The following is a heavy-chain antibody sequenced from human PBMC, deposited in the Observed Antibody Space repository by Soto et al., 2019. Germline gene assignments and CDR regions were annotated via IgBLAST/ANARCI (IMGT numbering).Heavy chain of an antibody. CDR2: IYYSGST. CDR3: ASVGITIFGVVPNY. D-gene: IGHD3-3*01. V-gene: IGHV4-31*03. Sequence: PSETLSLTCTVSGGSISSGGYYWSWIRQHPGKGLEWIGYIYYSGSTYYNPSLKSRVTISVDTSKNQFSLKLSSVTAADTAVYYCASVGITIFGVVPNYWGQGTPVTVSS. CDR1: GGSISSGGYY. J-gene: IGHJ4*02.